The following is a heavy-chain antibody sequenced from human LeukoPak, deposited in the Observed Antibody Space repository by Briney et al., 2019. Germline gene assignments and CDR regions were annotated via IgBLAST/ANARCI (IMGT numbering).Heavy chain of an antibody. V-gene: IGHV3-30*18. CDR2: ISYDGSNK. Sequence: GGSLRLSCAASGFTFSTYSMTWVRQAPGKGLEWVAVISYDGSNKYYADSVKGRFTISRDNSKNTLYLQMNSLRAEDTAVYYCAKEDSSGWYYFDYWGQGTLVTVSS. D-gene: IGHD6-19*01. CDR3: AKEDSSGWYYFDY. CDR1: GFTFSTYS. J-gene: IGHJ4*02.